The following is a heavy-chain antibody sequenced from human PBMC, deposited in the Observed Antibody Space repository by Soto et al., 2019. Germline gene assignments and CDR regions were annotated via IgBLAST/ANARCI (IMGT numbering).Heavy chain of an antibody. Sequence: PGGSLRLSCAASGFTFSNAWMNWVRQAPGKGLEWVGRIKSKTDGGTTDYAAPVKGRFTISRDDSKNTLYLQMNSLKTEDTAVYYCTTDKYGRITIFGVDNWFDPWGQGTLVTVSS. CDR1: GFTFSNAW. D-gene: IGHD3-3*01. CDR3: TTDKYGRITIFGVDNWFDP. V-gene: IGHV3-15*07. J-gene: IGHJ5*02. CDR2: IKSKTDGGTT.